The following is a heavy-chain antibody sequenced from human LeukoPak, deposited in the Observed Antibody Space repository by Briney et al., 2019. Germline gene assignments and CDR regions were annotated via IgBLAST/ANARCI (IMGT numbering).Heavy chain of an antibody. J-gene: IGHJ4*02. Sequence: GGSLRLSCAASGFPFGDHYMDWVRQAPGKGLEWVGRIRNKAHSYSKEYAASVKGRFTISRDDSKNSLYLQMNSLKTEDTAVYYCASLGYCSGGNCYRGGYWGQGTLVTVSS. CDR2: IRNKAHSYSK. D-gene: IGHD2-15*01. V-gene: IGHV3-72*01. CDR3: ASLGYCSGGNCYRGGY. CDR1: GFPFGDHY.